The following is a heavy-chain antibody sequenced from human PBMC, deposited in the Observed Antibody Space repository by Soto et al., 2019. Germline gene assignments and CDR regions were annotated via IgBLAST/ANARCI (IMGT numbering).Heavy chain of an antibody. CDR2: ISYDGSDK. V-gene: IGHV3-30-3*01. CDR3: WGDTGEIGYGYYYYGMDV. Sequence: GGSLRLSCAASGFTFSNYAMHWVRQAPGKGLEWVAVISYDGSDKYNANSVKGRFTISRANSKNTLYLQMNSLRAEDTAVYYCWGDTGEIGYGYYYYGMDVWGQGTTVTVSS. D-gene: IGHD3-22*01. J-gene: IGHJ6*02. CDR1: GFTFSNYA.